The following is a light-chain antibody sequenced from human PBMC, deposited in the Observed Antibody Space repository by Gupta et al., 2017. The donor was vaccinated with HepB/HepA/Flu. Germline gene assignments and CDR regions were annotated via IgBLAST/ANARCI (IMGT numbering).Light chain of an antibody. CDR1: NIGTKS. CDR2: YDD. V-gene: IGLV3-21*04. CDR3: QTWDSSSDHYV. Sequence: SYVLPQPPSVSVAPGKTARISCRGSNIGTKSVHWYQQRPGQAPVLVMYYDDNRPSGIPDRFSGSNSGDTATLTISRVEVGDEADYFCQTWDSSSDHYVFGIGTKVTVL. J-gene: IGLJ1*01.